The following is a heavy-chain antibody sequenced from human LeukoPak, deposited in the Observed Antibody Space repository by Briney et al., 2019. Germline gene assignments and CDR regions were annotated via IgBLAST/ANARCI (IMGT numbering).Heavy chain of an antibody. CDR3: AATYSSGPLYYCYMDV. Sequence: SVKVSCKASGFTFTSSAMLWVRHPRGQRLEWIGWIVVGSGNTNYAQKFQERVTISRDMSTSTAYMELSSLRSEDTAVYYCAATYSSGPLYYCYMDVWGKGTTVTVSS. V-gene: IGHV1-58*02. CDR1: GFTFTSSA. J-gene: IGHJ6*03. CDR2: IVVGSGNT. D-gene: IGHD6-19*01.